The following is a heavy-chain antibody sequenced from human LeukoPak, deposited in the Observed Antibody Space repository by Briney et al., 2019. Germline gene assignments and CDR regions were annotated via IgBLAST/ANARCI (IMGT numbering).Heavy chain of an antibody. CDR2: INHSGST. V-gene: IGHV4-34*01. Sequence: SETLSLTCAVYGGSFSGYYWSWIRQPPGKGLEWIGEINHSGSTYYNPSLKSRVTISVDTSKNQFSLKLSSVTAADTAVYYCARSSGYDYFYYYYYMDVWGKGTTVTVSS. J-gene: IGHJ6*03. CDR3: ARSSGYDYFYYYYYMDV. CDR1: GGSFSGYY. D-gene: IGHD5-12*01.